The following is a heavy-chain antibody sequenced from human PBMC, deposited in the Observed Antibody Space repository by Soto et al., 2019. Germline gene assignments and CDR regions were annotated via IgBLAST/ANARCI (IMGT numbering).Heavy chain of an antibody. D-gene: IGHD3-9*01. Sequence: QVQLQESGPGLVKPSQTLSLTCTVSGGSISSGGYYWSWISQPPGKGMEWIGYIYYSGSTYYNPSLKSRVTISVDTSKNQFALKLSSVTAADTAVYYCARSAIFRYPDYWGQGTLVTVSS. CDR1: GGSISSGGYY. J-gene: IGHJ4*02. CDR3: ARSAIFRYPDY. V-gene: IGHV4-31*03. CDR2: IYYSGST.